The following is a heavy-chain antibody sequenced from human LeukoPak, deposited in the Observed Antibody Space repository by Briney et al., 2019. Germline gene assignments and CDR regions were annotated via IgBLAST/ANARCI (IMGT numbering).Heavy chain of an antibody. D-gene: IGHD5-12*01. CDR1: GFTFSSYS. CDR2: ISSSDTYI. Sequence: GGSLRLSCAASGFTFSSYSMNWVRQAPGKGLEWVSSISSSDTYIYHADSVKGRFTISRDNAKNSLYLQMNSLRAEDTAVYYCASVYSGHAYYYYYYMDVWGKGTTVTVSS. V-gene: IGHV3-21*01. J-gene: IGHJ6*03. CDR3: ASVYSGHAYYYYYYMDV.